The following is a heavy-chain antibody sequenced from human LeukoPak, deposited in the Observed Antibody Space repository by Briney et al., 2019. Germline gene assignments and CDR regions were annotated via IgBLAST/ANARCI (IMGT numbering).Heavy chain of an antibody. CDR1: GVTFTNYG. D-gene: IGHD5-18*01. V-gene: IGHV3-23*01. Sequence: PGGSLRLSCAVSGVTFTNYGMTWVRQAPGKGLEWVSAISASGGSTYYADSVKGRFTISRDDSKNTLYLQMNSLRAEDTAVYYCAKDQRQMPPRQLWSGDYWGQGTLVTVSS. J-gene: IGHJ4*02. CDR3: AKDQRQMPPRQLWSGDY. CDR2: ISASGGST.